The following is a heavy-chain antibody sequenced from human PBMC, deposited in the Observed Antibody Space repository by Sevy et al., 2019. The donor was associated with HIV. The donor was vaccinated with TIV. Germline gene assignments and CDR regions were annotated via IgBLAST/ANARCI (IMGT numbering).Heavy chain of an antibody. CDR1: GFTFSSYG. Sequence: GGSLRLSGAASGFTFSSYGMHWVRQTPGKGLEWVAVIWYDGSNKYYADSVKGRFTISRDNSKNTLYLQMNSLRAEDTAVYYCARDKLPPVMVTMVRGALSYYFDYWGQGTLVTVSS. D-gene: IGHD3-10*01. J-gene: IGHJ4*02. CDR3: ARDKLPPVMVTMVRGALSYYFDY. CDR2: IWYDGSNK. V-gene: IGHV3-33*01.